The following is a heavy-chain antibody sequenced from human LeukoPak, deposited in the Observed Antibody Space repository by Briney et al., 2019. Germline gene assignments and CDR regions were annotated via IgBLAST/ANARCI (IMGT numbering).Heavy chain of an antibody. V-gene: IGHV3-74*01. J-gene: IGHJ3*01. CDR2: IYSDGSDK. CDR1: GFTFSTAW. D-gene: IGHD3-10*01. Sequence: PGGSLRLSCAASGFTFSTAWMHWVRQAPGKGLAWVSRIYSDGSDKTYADSVRGRFTISRDNAKNTVYLQMNSLRAEDSAVYYCASDSGHAFYFWGQGTMVTVSS. CDR3: ASDSGHAFYF.